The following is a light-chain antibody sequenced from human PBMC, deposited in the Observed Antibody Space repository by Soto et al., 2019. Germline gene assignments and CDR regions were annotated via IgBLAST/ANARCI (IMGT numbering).Light chain of an antibody. V-gene: IGKV3-15*01. CDR3: QQYNNWPYT. CDR1: QRVSRN. CDR2: GTS. J-gene: IGKJ2*01. Sequence: EIVMTQSPATLSVSPGERVTLSCRASQRVSRNFAWYRQKPGQAPTLLIYGTSTRATGIPARFSGSGSGTEFTLTISSLQSEDFATYYCQQYNNWPYTFDQGTKLEIK.